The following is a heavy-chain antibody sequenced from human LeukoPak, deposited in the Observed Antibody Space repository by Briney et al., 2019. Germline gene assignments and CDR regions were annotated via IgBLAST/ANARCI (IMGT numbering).Heavy chain of an antibody. CDR2: IFFRGST. J-gene: IGHJ2*01. CDR3: ARDRRANWYFDL. V-gene: IGHV4-59*01. Sequence: SQTLSPACTVADGSISSNYWTWVRQPPGKRLEWIGYIFFRGSTNYNPSLKSRVPISVDTSKNQFSLKLSSGTAADTAVYYCARDRRANWYFDLCGRGALVTVSS. CDR1: DGSISSNY.